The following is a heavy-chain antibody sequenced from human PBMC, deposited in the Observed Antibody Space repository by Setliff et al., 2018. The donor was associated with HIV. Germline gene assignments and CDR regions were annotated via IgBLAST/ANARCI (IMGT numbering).Heavy chain of an antibody. CDR2: IYYSGTT. J-gene: IGHJ4*01. V-gene: IGHV4-61*01. CDR3: ARLGTSGWYSYFDY. Sequence: SETLSLTCTVSGDSVSSASYYWSWIRQPPGKGLEWIGYIYYSGTTKYNPSLKSRVTISVDTSKNQFSLKLTSVTAAYTSIYHCARLGTSGWYSYFDYWGRGTLVTVS. CDR1: GDSVSSASYY. D-gene: IGHD6-19*01.